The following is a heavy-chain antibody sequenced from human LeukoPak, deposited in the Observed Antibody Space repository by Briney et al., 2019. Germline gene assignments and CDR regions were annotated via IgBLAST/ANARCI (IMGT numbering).Heavy chain of an antibody. V-gene: IGHV3-7*01. CDR1: GFTFSSYW. D-gene: IGHD3-3*01. CDR3: ARDPTIFGVVITGWFDP. Sequence: GGSLRLSCAASGFTFSSYWMSWVRQAPGKGLEWVANIKQDESEKYYVDSVKGRFTISRDNAKNSLYLQMSSLRAEDTAVYYCARDPTIFGVVITGWFDPWGQGTLVTVSS. J-gene: IGHJ5*02. CDR2: IKQDESEK.